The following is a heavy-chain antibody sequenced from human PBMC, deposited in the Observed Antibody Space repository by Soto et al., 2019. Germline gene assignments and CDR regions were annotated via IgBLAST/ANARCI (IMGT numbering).Heavy chain of an antibody. J-gene: IGHJ3*02. D-gene: IGHD1-26*01. Sequence: EVQLLESGGGLVQPGGSLRLSCAASGFTFSSYAMSWVRQPPGQGLEWVSAISGRGGSTYYADSVKGRFTISRDNSKNTLYLQMNSLRAADTAVYYCAKYHPLPHLIGDAFAIWGRGTMVTVSS. CDR1: GFTFSSYA. V-gene: IGHV3-23*01. CDR2: ISGRGGST. CDR3: AKYHPLPHLIGDAFAI.